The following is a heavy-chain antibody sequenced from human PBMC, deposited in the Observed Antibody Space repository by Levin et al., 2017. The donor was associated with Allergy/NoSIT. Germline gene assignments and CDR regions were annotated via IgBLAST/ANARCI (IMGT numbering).Heavy chain of an antibody. CDR2: INPNSGGT. CDR3: ARDALTTRYYYYGMDV. J-gene: IGHJ6*02. Sequence: WASVKVSCKASGYTFTGYYMHWVRQAPGQGLEWMGWINPNSGGTNYAQKFQGRVTMTRDTSISTAYMELSRLRSDDTAVYYCARDALTTRYYYYGMDVWGQGTTVTVSS. V-gene: IGHV1-2*02. D-gene: IGHD4-11*01. CDR1: GYTFTGYY.